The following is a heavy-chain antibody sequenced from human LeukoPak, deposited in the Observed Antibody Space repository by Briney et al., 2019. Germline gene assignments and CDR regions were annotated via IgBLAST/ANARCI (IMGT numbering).Heavy chain of an antibody. V-gene: IGHV3-7*03. J-gene: IGHJ6*02. CDR1: GFTFSSNW. CDR3: ARDHYDYGMDV. D-gene: IGHD3-3*01. CDR2: IKQDGSEI. Sequence: GGSLRLSCVASGFTFSSNWMSWVRQAPGKGLEWVANIKQDGSEIYYVDSVKGRFTISRDNAKNSLYLQMNSLRAEDTAVYYCARDHYDYGMDVWGQGTTVTVSS.